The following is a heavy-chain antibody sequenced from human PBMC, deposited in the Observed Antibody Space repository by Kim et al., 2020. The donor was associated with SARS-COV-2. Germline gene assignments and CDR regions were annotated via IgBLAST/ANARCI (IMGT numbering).Heavy chain of an antibody. J-gene: IGHJ4*02. CDR2: ISGSGGST. Sequence: GGSLRLSCAASGFTFSSYAMSWVRQAPGKGLEWVSAISGSGGSTYYADSVKGRFTISRDNSKNTLYLQMNSLRAEDMAVYYCAKDPFLTGYYRYWGQGTLVTVSS. D-gene: IGHD3-9*01. CDR3: AKDPFLTGYYRY. V-gene: IGHV3-23*01. CDR1: GFTFSSYA.